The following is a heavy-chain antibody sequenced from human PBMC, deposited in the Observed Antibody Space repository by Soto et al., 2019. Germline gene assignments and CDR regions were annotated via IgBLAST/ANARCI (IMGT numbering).Heavy chain of an antibody. CDR1: GFTFSSYA. V-gene: IGHV3-23*01. Sequence: GGSLRLSCAASGFTFSSYAMSWVRQAPGKGLEWVSAISGSGGSTYYADSVKGRFTISRDNSKNTLYLQMNSLRAEDTAVYYCAKDWSGEWELPNKVGAFDIWGQGTMVTVSS. J-gene: IGHJ3*02. CDR3: AKDWSGEWELPNKVGAFDI. CDR2: ISGSGGST. D-gene: IGHD1-26*01.